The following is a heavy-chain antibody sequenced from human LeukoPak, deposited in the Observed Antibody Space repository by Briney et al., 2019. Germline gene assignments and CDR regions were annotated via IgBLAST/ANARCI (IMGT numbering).Heavy chain of an antibody. D-gene: IGHD5-12*01. Sequence: PGRSLRLSCAASVFTFSSCAMHWVRQAPGKGLEWVAVISYDGGNKYYADSVKGRFTISRDNSKNTLYLQMNSLRAEDTALYYCAINSGYDYGRRGGFDYWGQGTLVTVSS. CDR2: ISYDGGNK. CDR1: VFTFSSCA. J-gene: IGHJ4*02. CDR3: AINSGYDYGRRGGFDY. V-gene: IGHV3-30*04.